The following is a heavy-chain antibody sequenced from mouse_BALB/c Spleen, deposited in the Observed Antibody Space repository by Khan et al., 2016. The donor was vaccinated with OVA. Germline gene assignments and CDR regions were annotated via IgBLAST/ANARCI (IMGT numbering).Heavy chain of an antibody. V-gene: IGHV1-5*01. CDR3: TRSNWDVAWFAY. CDR2: IYPGNTDT. D-gene: IGHD4-1*01. J-gene: IGHJ3*01. Sequence: HLKESGTVLARPGASVKMSCKASGYTFTSYWMHWVKQRPGQGLEWIGDIYPGNTDTNYNQKFKGKAKLTAVTSTSTAYMELSSLTNEGSAVYYCTRSNWDVAWFAYGGQGTLVTVSA. CDR1: GYTFTSYW.